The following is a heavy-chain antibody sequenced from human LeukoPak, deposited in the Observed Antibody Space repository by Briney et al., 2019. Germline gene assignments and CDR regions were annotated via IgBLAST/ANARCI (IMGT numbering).Heavy chain of an antibody. Sequence: GGSLRLSCAASGFTFSSYAMHWVRQAPGKGLEGGAVISYDGSNKYYADSVKGRFTISRDNSKNTLYLQMNSLRAEDTAVYYCVATMVRGVIIKDYYGMDVWGQGTTVTVSS. V-gene: IGHV3-30*04. J-gene: IGHJ6*02. CDR2: ISYDGSNK. D-gene: IGHD3-10*01. CDR1: GFTFSSYA. CDR3: VATMVRGVIIKDYYGMDV.